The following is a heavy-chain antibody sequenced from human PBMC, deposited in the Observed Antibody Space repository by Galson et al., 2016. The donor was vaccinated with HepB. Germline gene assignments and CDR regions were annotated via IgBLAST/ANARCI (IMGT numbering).Heavy chain of an antibody. Sequence: SVKVSCKASGYTFTSPGTSWVRQAPGQGLEWMGWISGYNGHIQYAQKFQDRVTVTADTSTSTVYMELRSLSSDDTAIYYCVRDYSYMPDYWGQGTLVTVSS. CDR1: GYTFTSPG. V-gene: IGHV1-18*01. CDR2: ISGYNGHI. CDR3: VRDYSYMPDY. D-gene: IGHD2-15*01. J-gene: IGHJ4*02.